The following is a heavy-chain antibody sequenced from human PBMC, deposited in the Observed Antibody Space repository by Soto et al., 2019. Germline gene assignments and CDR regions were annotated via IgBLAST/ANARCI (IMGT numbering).Heavy chain of an antibody. CDR2: IIPILGIA. Sequence: SVKVSCKASGGTFSSYTISWVRQAPGQGLEWMGRIIPILGIANYAQKFQGRVTITADKSTSTAYMELSSLRSEDTAVYYCAIDRSSGWYLPFDYSGQGTLVTVSS. CDR1: GGTFSSYT. D-gene: IGHD6-19*01. CDR3: AIDRSSGWYLPFDY. J-gene: IGHJ4*02. V-gene: IGHV1-69*04.